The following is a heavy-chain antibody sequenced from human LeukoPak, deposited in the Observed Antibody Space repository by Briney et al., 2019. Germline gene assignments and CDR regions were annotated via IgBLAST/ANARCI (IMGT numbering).Heavy chain of an antibody. CDR2: MNPNSGNT. J-gene: IGHJ4*02. CDR3: ARWHSSSWSVDY. CDR1: GYTFTTYD. D-gene: IGHD6-13*01. V-gene: IGHV1-8*01. Sequence: ASVKVSCKASGYTFTTYDINWLRQATGQGLEWMGWMNPNSGNTGYPQKFQGRVTMTRNTSTSTAYMELSNLRSEDTAVYYCARWHSSSWSVDYWGQGTLVTVSS.